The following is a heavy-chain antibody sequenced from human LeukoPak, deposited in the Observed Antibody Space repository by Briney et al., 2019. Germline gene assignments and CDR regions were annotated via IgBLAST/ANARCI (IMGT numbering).Heavy chain of an antibody. CDR2: IYPGDSDT. J-gene: IGHJ4*02. V-gene: IGHV5-51*01. CDR1: GYSFTSYW. Sequence: GESLKISCKGSGYSFTSYWIGWVCQMPGKGLEWMGIIYPGDSDTRYSPSFQGQVTISADKSISTAYLQWSSLKASDTAMYYCARLAFWSGYPGYGYFDYWGQGTLVTVSS. D-gene: IGHD3-3*01. CDR3: ARLAFWSGYPGYGYFDY.